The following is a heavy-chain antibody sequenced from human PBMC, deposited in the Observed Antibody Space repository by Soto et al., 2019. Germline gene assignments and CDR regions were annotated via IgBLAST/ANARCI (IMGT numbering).Heavy chain of an antibody. Sequence: GGSLRLSCAASGFTFSSYGMHWVRQAPGKGLEWVAVIWYDGSNKYYADSVKGRFTISRDNSKNTLYLQMNSLRAEDTAVYYCARDNTRSGWFTKCGRYYYYGMDVWGQGTTVTVSS. CDR3: ARDNTRSGWFTKCGRYYYYGMDV. CDR2: IWYDGSNK. CDR1: GFTFSSYG. D-gene: IGHD6-19*01. V-gene: IGHV3-33*01. J-gene: IGHJ6*02.